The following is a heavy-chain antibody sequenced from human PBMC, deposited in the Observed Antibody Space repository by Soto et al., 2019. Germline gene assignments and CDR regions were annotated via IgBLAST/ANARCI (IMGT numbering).Heavy chain of an antibody. D-gene: IGHD6-6*01. CDR1: GFTFDDYT. V-gene: IGHV3-43*01. Sequence: GSLRLSCAAPGFTFDDYTMHWVRQAPGKGLEWVSLISWDGGSTYYADSVKGRFTISRDNSKNSLYLQMNSLRTEDTALYYCAKDISATSSSSPLTPYYGMDVWGQGTTVTVSS. J-gene: IGHJ6*02. CDR2: ISWDGGST. CDR3: AKDISATSSSSPLTPYYGMDV.